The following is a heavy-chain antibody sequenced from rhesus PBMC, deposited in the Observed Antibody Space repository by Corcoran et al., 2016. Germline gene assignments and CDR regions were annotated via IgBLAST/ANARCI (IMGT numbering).Heavy chain of an antibody. D-gene: IGHD5-42*01. CDR2: IDPSDSDT. CDR1: GYSFTSYW. CDR3: AKGWGSSWYFDL. Sequence: EVQLVQSGAEVQRPGEYLKISCKTSGYSFTSYWISWVRQMPGKGLEWMRAIDPSDSDTRYSPSFQGQVTISADKSISTTYLQWSSLKASDSATYYCAKGWGSSWYFDLWGPGTPITISS. V-gene: IGHV5-2*01. J-gene: IGHJ2*01.